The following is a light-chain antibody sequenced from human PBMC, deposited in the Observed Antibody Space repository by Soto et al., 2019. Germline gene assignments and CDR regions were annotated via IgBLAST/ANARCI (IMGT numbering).Light chain of an antibody. Sequence: QSALTQPASVSGSPGQSITISCTGTRSDVGGYNYVSWYQQHPGKAPKLMISEVSNRPSGVSNRFSGSKSGNTASLTISGLQAEDEADYYCSSFTTSSTLLFGGGTKVTVL. CDR3: SSFTTSSTLL. J-gene: IGLJ2*01. CDR1: RSDVGGYNY. V-gene: IGLV2-14*01. CDR2: EVS.